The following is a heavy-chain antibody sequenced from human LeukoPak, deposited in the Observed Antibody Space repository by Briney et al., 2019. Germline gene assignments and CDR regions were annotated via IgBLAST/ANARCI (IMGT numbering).Heavy chain of an antibody. CDR2: IYTSGTT. D-gene: IGHD6-19*01. Sequence: SQTLSLTCSVSGGSIRRGSYYWSWIRQPAGKGLELIGRIYTSGTTHYNPSLKSRVTITVDTSKNQFSVKLTSVTAADTAVYYCARWYSSSTGDRFDSWGQGTQVTVSS. CDR3: ARWYSSSTGDRFDS. V-gene: IGHV4-61*02. J-gene: IGHJ4*02. CDR1: GGSIRRGSYY.